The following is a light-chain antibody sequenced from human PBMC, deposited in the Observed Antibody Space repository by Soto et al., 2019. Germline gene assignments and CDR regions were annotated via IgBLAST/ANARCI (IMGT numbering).Light chain of an antibody. Sequence: IQMTQSPSSLSASVGDRVTITCQATQDIRKYLNWYQQKPGKAPKLLIYDASSLETGVPSRFSGSGSGTDVTFPISSLQPEDFATYYCQQYDNLPLIFGQGTRLDIK. CDR2: DAS. J-gene: IGKJ5*01. CDR3: QQYDNLPLI. V-gene: IGKV1-33*01. CDR1: QDIRKY.